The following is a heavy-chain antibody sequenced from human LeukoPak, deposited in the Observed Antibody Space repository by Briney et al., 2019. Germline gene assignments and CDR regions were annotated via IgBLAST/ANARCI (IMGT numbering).Heavy chain of an antibody. CDR2: IYYSGST. Sequence: SETLSLTCTVSGGSISSSSYYWGWIRQPRGKGLEWIGSIYYSGSTYYNPSLKSRVTISVDTSKNQFSLKLSSVTAADTAVYYCARHSKDIVVVVAALNWFDPWGQGTLVTVSS. V-gene: IGHV4-39*01. J-gene: IGHJ5*02. D-gene: IGHD2-15*01. CDR3: ARHSKDIVVVVAALNWFDP. CDR1: GGSISSSSYY.